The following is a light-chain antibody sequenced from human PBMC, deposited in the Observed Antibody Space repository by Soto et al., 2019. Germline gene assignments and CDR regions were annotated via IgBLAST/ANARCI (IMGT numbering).Light chain of an antibody. CDR1: QSVRSY. CDR2: DAF. J-gene: IGKJ1*01. Sequence: EIVLTQSPATLSLSPGERATLSCRASQSVRSYLAWYQQKPGQAPRLLIYDAFNRATGIPARFSGSGSGTDFTLTISSLEPEDFAVYYCQQRSSWLWTFGQGTKVEIK. V-gene: IGKV3-11*01. CDR3: QQRSSWLWT.